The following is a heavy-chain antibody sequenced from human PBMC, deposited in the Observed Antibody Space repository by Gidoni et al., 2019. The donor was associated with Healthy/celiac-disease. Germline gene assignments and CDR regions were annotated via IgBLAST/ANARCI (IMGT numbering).Heavy chain of an antibody. J-gene: IGHJ4*02. CDR1: GFTFVLFD. CDR2: ISGSGGNT. D-gene: IGHD3-16*02. V-gene: IGHV3-23*01. Sequence: EVKLLASGGGLVPPGGSLKLSCPAYGFTFVLFDMHRGRQVPGMGLEGGSSISGSGGNTYYEDSVKGRFTISRDNSKNTLDLQMSSLRAEDTAVYYCAIADSGYDYVWGSYRYLDYWGQGTLVTVSS. CDR3: AIADSGYDYVWGSYRYLDY.